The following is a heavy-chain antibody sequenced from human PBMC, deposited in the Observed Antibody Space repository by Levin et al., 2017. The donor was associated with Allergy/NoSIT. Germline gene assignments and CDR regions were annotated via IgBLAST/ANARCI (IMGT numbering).Heavy chain of an antibody. CDR3: ARDLLWFGGVAVGWFDP. CDR1: GFTFSSYA. J-gene: IGHJ5*02. Sequence: GESLKISCAASGFTFSSYAMHWVRQAPGKGLEWVAVISYDGSNKYYADSVKGRFTISRDNSKNTLYLQMNSLRAEDTAVYYCARDLLWFGGVAVGWFDPWGQGTLVTVSS. CDR2: ISYDGSNK. D-gene: IGHD3-10*01. V-gene: IGHV3-30-3*01.